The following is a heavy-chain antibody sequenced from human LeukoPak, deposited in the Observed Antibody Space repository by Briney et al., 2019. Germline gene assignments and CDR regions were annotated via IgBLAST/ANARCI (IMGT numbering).Heavy chain of an antibody. CDR2: ISPNNGDT. CDR3: AAFNRGTYHYDSSGYFGDSDAFEI. J-gene: IGHJ3*02. D-gene: IGHD3-22*01. V-gene: IGHV1-2*02. Sequence: ASVKVSCKASRSTFTGYYIHWVRQVPGQGLEWMGWISPNNGDTSYKQNFQGRVTITRDTSISSAYMELKRLRSDDTAVYYCAAFNRGTYHYDSSGYFGDSDAFEIWGHGTRVTVSS. CDR1: RSTFTGYY.